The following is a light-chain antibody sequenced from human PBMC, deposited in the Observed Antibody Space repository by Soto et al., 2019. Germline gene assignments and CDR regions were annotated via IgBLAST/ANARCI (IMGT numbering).Light chain of an antibody. CDR2: GIS. Sequence: EIVLTQSPGTLSLSPGERATLSCRASQNVGYNYLAWYQQKPGQAPRLLISGISSRATGIPDRFSGSGSGTDFTLTISRLEPEDFAGYYCQQYGTSPWTFGQGTKLEIK. CDR3: QQYGTSPWT. CDR1: QNVGYNY. V-gene: IGKV3-20*01. J-gene: IGKJ1*01.